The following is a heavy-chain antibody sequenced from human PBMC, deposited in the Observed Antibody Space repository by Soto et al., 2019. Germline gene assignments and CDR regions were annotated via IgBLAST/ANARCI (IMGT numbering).Heavy chain of an antibody. D-gene: IGHD3-22*01. CDR2: IGGSGGTA. Sequence: GGALRRSCEASGFMYNNYAMSWVRQAPGKGLEWVSAIGGSGGTAKYADSVRGRFTISRDNPKNTLYLQMNSLRAEDTAVYYCAKDQGYYYDSSGYFVDYWGQGTLVTVSS. V-gene: IGHV3-23*01. CDR1: GFMYNNYA. CDR3: AKDQGYYYDSSGYFVDY. J-gene: IGHJ4*02.